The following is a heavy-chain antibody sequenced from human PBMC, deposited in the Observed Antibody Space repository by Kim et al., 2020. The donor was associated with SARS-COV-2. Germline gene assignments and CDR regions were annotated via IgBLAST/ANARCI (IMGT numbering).Heavy chain of an antibody. CDR1: GFTFSSCA. V-gene: IGHV3-23*01. J-gene: IGHJ4*02. Sequence: GGSLRLSCAAFGFTFSSCAMSWVRQAPGKGLEWVSTISGSGSSTYYADSVKGRLTISRDNSQNTLYLQINSLRAEDTALYYCAKIGPRVSNIDYWGQGTLVNVPS. D-gene: IGHD7-27*01. CDR3: AKIGPRVSNIDY. CDR2: ISGSGSST.